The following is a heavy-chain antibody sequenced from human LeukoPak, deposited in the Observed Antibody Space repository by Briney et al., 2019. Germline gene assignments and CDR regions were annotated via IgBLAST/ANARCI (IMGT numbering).Heavy chain of an antibody. D-gene: IGHD3-10*01. CDR1: GGSFSGYY. Sequence: SETLSLTCAVYGGSFSGYYWSWIRQHPGKGLEWIGEINHSGSTNYNPSLKSRVTISVDTSKNQFSLKLSSVTAADTAVYYCARAPRRGYYGSGSYYWFDPWGQGTLVTVSS. J-gene: IGHJ5*02. CDR3: ARAPRRGYYGSGSYYWFDP. V-gene: IGHV4-34*01. CDR2: INHSGST.